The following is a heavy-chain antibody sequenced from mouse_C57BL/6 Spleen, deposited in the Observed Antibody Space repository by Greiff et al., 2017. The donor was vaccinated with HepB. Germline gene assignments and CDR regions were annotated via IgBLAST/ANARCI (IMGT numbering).Heavy chain of an antibody. CDR1: GYAFSSSW. V-gene: IGHV1-82*01. CDR3: ARCPTVVATGAY. J-gene: IGHJ3*01. CDR2: IYPGDGDT. D-gene: IGHD1-1*01. Sequence: QVQLKESGPELVKPGASVKISCKASGYAFSSSWMNWVKQRPGKGLEWIGRIYPGDGDTNYNGKFKGKATLTADKSSSTAYMQLSSLTSEDSAVYFCARCPTVVATGAYWGQGTLVTVSA.